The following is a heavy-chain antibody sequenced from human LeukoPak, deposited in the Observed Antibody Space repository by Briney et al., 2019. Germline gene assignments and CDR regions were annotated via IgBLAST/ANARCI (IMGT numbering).Heavy chain of an antibody. J-gene: IGHJ4*02. V-gene: IGHV3-23*01. CDR3: ARGVGYYYDSSGYYFDY. CDR1: GFTFSSYG. CDR2: ISGSGGST. D-gene: IGHD3-22*01. Sequence: PGGSLRLSCAASGFTFSSYGMSWVRQAPGKGLEWVSAISGSGGSTYYADSVKGRFTISRDNSKNTLYLQMNSLRAEDTAVYYCARGVGYYYDSSGYYFDYWGQGTLVTVSS.